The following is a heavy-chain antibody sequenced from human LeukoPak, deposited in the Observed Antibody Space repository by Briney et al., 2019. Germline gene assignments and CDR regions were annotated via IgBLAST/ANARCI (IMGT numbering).Heavy chain of an antibody. V-gene: IGHV3-23*01. CDR3: AKDGTTTITFDY. J-gene: IGHJ4*02. CDR2: ISGSGGSI. D-gene: IGHD1-1*01. CDR1: GFAFSSYA. Sequence: GGPLRLSCAASGFAFSSYAMSWVRRAPGKGLEWVSVISGSGGSIYYRDSAKGRFTISRDNSKNTLYLQMNSLRAEDTAVYYCAKDGTTTITFDYWGQGTLVTVSS.